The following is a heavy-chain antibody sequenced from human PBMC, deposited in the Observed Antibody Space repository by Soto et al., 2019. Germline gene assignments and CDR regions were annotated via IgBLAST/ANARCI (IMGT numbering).Heavy chain of an antibody. V-gene: IGHV5-51*01. CDR1: GCSFTSYW. Sequence: GESLKISCKVSGCSFTSYWIGWVRQMPGKGLEWMGIIYPGDSDTRYSPSFQGQVTISADKSISTAYLQWSSLKASDTAMYYCARRNYDFWSGPFDPWGQGTLVTVSS. D-gene: IGHD3-3*01. CDR2: IYPGDSDT. CDR3: ARRNYDFWSGPFDP. J-gene: IGHJ5*02.